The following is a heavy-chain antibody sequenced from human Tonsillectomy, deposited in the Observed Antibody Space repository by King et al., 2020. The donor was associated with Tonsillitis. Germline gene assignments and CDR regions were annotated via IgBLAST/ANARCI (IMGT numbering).Heavy chain of an antibody. CDR1: GGSVDNYY. CDR3: ARMSLGGEYRPYYFDY. Sequence: QLQESGPGLVKPSETLSLTCAVSGGSVDNYYWSWIRHPPGKGLEWIGYVYYSGSTSYSPSLKSRLTISLETSENHFSLRLNSVTAADTAVYFCARMSLGGEYRPYYFDYWSEGILVTVPS. J-gene: IGHJ4*02. D-gene: IGHD3-16*01. CDR2: VYYSGST. V-gene: IGHV4-59*02.